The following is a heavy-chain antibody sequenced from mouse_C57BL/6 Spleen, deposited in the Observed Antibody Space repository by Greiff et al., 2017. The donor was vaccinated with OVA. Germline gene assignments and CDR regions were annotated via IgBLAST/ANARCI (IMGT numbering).Heavy chain of an antibody. J-gene: IGHJ2*01. Sequence: EVKLMESGGDLVKPGGSLKLSCAASGFTFSSYGMSWVRQTPDKRLEWVATISSGGSYTYYPDSVKGRFTISRDNAKNTLYLQMSSLKSEDTAMYYCARDYGSSYEVYFDYWGQGTTLTVSS. V-gene: IGHV5-6*01. D-gene: IGHD1-1*01. CDR3: ARDYGSSYEVYFDY. CDR1: GFTFSSYG. CDR2: ISSGGSYT.